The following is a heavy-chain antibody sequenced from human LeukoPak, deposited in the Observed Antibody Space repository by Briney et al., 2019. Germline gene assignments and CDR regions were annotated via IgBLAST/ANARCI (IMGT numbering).Heavy chain of an antibody. J-gene: IGHJ4*02. Sequence: SETLSLTCTVSGGSISSYYWSWIRQPPGKGLEWIGNIYDRESTKYNPSLKSRVTISVDTSKNQLSLRLSSVTAADTAVYYCARGRTFDNWGQGTLVTVSS. V-gene: IGHV4-59*01. CDR2: IYDREST. CDR1: GGSISSYY. CDR3: ARGRTFDN.